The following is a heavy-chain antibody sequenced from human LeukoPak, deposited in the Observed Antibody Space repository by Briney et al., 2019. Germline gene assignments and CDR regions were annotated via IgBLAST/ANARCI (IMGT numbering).Heavy chain of an antibody. Sequence: RPSETLSLTCAVYGGSFSGYYWSWIRQPPGKGLEWIGEINHSGSTNYNPSLKSRVTISVDTSRNQFSLKLSSVTAADTAVYYCARGPDYYDSSGYLHAFDIWGQGTMVTVSS. J-gene: IGHJ3*02. CDR3: ARGPDYYDSSGYLHAFDI. CDR2: INHSGST. V-gene: IGHV4-34*01. CDR1: GGSFSGYY. D-gene: IGHD3-22*01.